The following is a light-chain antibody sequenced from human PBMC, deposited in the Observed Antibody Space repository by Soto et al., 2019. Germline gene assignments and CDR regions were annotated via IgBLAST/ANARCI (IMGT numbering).Light chain of an antibody. J-gene: IGKJ5*01. CDR1: QSVSSN. V-gene: IGKV3-11*01. Sequence: VMTQSPATLSVSPGESATLSCGASQSVSSNLAWHQQKPGQAPRILMYDASTRATGISARFSGSGSGTDFTLTISSLEPEDFAVYYCQQRSNWPSITFGQGTRPEIK. CDR3: QQRSNWPSIT. CDR2: DAS.